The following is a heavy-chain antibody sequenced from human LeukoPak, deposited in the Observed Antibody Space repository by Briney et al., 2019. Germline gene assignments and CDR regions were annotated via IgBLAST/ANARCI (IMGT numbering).Heavy chain of an antibody. CDR1: GFTFKNYA. V-gene: IGHV3-23*01. CDR3: AKVGPREPAVYYFDY. D-gene: IGHD2-2*01. J-gene: IGHJ4*02. CDR2: ISGSGGST. Sequence: PGGSLRLSCAASGFTFKNYAMNWVRQAPGKGLEWVSAISGSGGSTYYADSVKGRFTISRDNSKNTLYLQMNSLRAEDTAVYYCAKVGPREPAVYYFDYWGQGTLVTVSS.